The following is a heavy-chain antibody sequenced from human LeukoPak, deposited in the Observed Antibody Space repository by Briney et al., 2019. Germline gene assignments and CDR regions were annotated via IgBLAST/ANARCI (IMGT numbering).Heavy chain of an antibody. Sequence: GASVKVSCKASGYTFTGYYMHWVRQAPGQRLQWMGWINPNSGGTNYAQKFQGRVTMTRDTSISTAYMELSRLRSDDTAVYYCARDGLEATGMDVWGQGTTVTVSS. CDR2: INPNSGGT. CDR1: GYTFTGYY. CDR3: ARDGLEATGMDV. J-gene: IGHJ6*02. D-gene: IGHD1-1*01. V-gene: IGHV1-2*02.